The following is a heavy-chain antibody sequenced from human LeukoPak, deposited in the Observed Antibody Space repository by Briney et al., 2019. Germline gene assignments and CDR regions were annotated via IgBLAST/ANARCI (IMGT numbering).Heavy chain of an antibody. CDR3: ARDTEVVVMYY. CDR1: GFTFSNYA. V-gene: IGHV3-30*04. D-gene: IGHD3-22*01. CDR2: ISYDGSNK. J-gene: IGHJ4*02. Sequence: PGGSLRLSCAASGFTFSNYAMHWVRQAPGKGLEWVAVISYDGSNKYYADSVKGRFTISRDNSKNTLYLQMNSLRAEDTAVYYCARDTEVVVMYYWGQGTLVTVSS.